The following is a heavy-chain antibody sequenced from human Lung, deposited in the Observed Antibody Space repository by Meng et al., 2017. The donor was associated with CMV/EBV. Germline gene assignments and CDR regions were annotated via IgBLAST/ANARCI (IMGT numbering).Heavy chain of an antibody. J-gene: IGHJ6*02. CDR1: GFTFSSYS. CDR2: ISSSGTYI. V-gene: IGHV3-21*01. CDR3: ARDVSPRSSAYFAIYYFYALDV. Sequence: GGSLSLXCAVSGFTFSSYSMNWVRQAPGKGLEWVSSISSSGTYIYYADSVKGRFTISRDNAQNSLYLQMNSLRAEDTAVYDCARDVSPRSSAYFAIYYFYALDVXGQGXTVTVSS. D-gene: IGHD2-21*01.